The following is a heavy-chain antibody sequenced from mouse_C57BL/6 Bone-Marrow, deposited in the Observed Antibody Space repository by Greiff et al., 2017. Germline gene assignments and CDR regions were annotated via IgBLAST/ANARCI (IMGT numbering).Heavy chain of an antibody. Sequence: QVQLQQSGAELVRPGASVTLSCKASGYTFTDYEMHWVKQTPVHGLEWIGAIDPETGGTAYNQKFKGKAILTADKSSSTAYMELRSLTSEDSAVYYCTRSPFGVYSDYWGQGTTLTVSS. V-gene: IGHV1-15*01. CDR1: GYTFTDYE. J-gene: IGHJ2*01. CDR2: IDPETGGT. CDR3: TRSPFGVYSDY.